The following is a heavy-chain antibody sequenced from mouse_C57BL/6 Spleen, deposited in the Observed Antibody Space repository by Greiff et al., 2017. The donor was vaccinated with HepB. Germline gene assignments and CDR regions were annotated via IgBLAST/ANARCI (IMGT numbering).Heavy chain of an antibody. CDR3: ARGPVYDGYSFDD. V-gene: IGHV5-4*01. J-gene: IGHJ2*01. Sequence: EVQLQESGGGLVKPGGSLKLSCAASGFTFSSYAMSWVRQTPEKRLEWVATISDGGSYTYYPDNVKGRFTIARDNAKNNLYLQMSHLKSEDTAMYYCARGPVYDGYSFDDWGQGTTLTVSS. D-gene: IGHD2-3*01. CDR1: GFTFSSYA. CDR2: ISDGGSYT.